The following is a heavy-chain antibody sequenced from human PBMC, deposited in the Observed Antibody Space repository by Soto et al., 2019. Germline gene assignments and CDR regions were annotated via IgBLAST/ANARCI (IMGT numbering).Heavy chain of an antibody. CDR1: GFNFSTYA. D-gene: IGHD6-13*01. CDR3: AREVQRAAGTTPHN. V-gene: IGHV3-30*04. CDR2: ISYDGGKK. J-gene: IGHJ4*02. Sequence: GGSLRLSCAASGFNFSTYAMHWVRQAPGKGLEWVAVISYDGGKKYYADSLKGRFTISRDNSKNTLYVEMNSLSAEDTAVYYCAREVQRAAGTTPHNWGQGTLVTVSS.